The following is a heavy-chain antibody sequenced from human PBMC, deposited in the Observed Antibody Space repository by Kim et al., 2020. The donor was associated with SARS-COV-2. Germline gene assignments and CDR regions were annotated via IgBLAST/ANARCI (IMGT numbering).Heavy chain of an antibody. D-gene: IGHD1-1*01. J-gene: IGHJ4*02. Sequence: GGSLRLSCAASGFTFSNYAMYWVLQAPGMGLEWVAFISYDGDVKYYANSVKGRFTISRDNSKDTLYLQMSSLRTEDTAVYYCARDFPNYYFDFWGQGTLVTVSS. CDR1: GFTFSNYA. V-gene: IGHV3-30*03. CDR3: ARDFPNYYFDF. CDR2: ISYDGDVK.